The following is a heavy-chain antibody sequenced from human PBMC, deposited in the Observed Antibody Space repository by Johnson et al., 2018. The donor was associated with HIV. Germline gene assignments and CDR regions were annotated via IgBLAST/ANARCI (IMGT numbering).Heavy chain of an antibody. CDR3: ARDGNAFDI. D-gene: IGHD1-14*01. CDR1: GFPFSSYG. CDR2: IKQDGSEK. Sequence: VQLVESGGGVVQPGRSLRLSCTASGFPFSSYGMHWVRQAPGRGLEWVANIKQDGSEKYHVDSVKGRFTISRDNAKNSLYLQMNSLRAEDTAVYYCARDGNAFDIWGQGTMVTVSS. V-gene: IGHV3-7*03. J-gene: IGHJ3*02.